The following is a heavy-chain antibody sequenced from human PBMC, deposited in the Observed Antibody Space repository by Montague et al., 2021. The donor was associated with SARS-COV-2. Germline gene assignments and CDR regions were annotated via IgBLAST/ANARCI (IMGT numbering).Heavy chain of an antibody. CDR3: ARGVYYDGSGYYSFDY. V-gene: IGHV6-1*01. J-gene: IGHJ4*02. Sequence: CAISGDSVSSYSAAWNWIRQSPSIGLEWLGRTYYRSKCYNDYALSVKSRITINPDTSKNHFSLQLNSVTPEDTAIYYCARGVYYDGSGYYSFDYWGQGTLVTVSS. CDR2: TYYRSKCYN. CDR1: GDSVSSYSAA. D-gene: IGHD3-22*01.